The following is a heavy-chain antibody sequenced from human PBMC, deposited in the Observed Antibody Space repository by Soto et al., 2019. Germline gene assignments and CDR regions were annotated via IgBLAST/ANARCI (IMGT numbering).Heavy chain of an antibody. CDR1: GFTFSDYA. CDR2: ISYDGKNK. D-gene: IGHD3-22*01. CDR3: ARDSSGYYYSSSGHLNY. V-gene: IGHV3-30*04. J-gene: IGHJ4*02. Sequence: QVQLVESGGGVVQPGRSLRLSCAASGFTFSDYAMHWVRQAPGKGLEWVTVISYDGKNKNYADSVKGRFTISRDNSKNTLYLQMNSLRAEDTAIYYCARDSSGYYYSSSGHLNYWGQGTLVTVSS.